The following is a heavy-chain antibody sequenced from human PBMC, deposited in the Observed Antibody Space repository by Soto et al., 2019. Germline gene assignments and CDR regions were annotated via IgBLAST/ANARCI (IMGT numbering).Heavy chain of an antibody. CDR3: AREAKEYYSDY. J-gene: IGHJ4*02. D-gene: IGHD3-10*01. CDR1: GFTFSTHG. V-gene: IGHV3-33*01. CDR2: IWYDGSNK. Sequence: QVQLVESGGGVVQPGRSLRLSCAASGFTFSTHGMHWVRQAPGKGLEWVAAIWYDGSNKYYAESVKGRFTISRDNSKNTLYLQMNSLRAEDTAVYYCAREAKEYYSDYWGQGTLVTDSS.